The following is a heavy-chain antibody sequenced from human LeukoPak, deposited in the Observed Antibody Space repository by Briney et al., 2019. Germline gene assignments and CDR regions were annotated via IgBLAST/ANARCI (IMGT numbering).Heavy chain of an antibody. J-gene: IGHJ4*02. CDR3: ASASERNYYDSSGKSGTFDY. V-gene: IGHV1-69*13. CDR2: IIPIFGTA. Sequence: SVKVSCKASGGTFSSYAISWVRQAPGQGLEWMGGIIPIFGTANYAQKFQGRVTITADESTSTAYMELSSLRFEDTAVYYCASASERNYYDSSGKSGTFDYWGQGTLVTVSS. CDR1: GGTFSSYA. D-gene: IGHD3-22*01.